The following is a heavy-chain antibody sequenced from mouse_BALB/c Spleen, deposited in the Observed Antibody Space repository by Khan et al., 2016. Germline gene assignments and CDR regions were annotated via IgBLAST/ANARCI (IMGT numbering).Heavy chain of an antibody. D-gene: IGHD1-2*01. CDR2: IWAGGST. V-gene: IGHV2-9*02. Sequence: QVQLKESGPGLVAPSQSLSITCTVSGFSLTSYGVHWVRQPPGKGLEWLGVIWAGGSTNYNSALMSRLSISKDNSKSQVFLKMNSLQTDDTAMYYCASDGHSLLRLSYYAMDYWGHGTSVTVSS. CDR3: ASDGHSLLRLSYYAMDY. J-gene: IGHJ4*01. CDR1: GFSLTSYG.